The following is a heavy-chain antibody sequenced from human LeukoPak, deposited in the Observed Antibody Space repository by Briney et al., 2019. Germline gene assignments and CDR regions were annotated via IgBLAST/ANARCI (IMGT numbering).Heavy chain of an antibody. Sequence: ASVKVSCKASGYTFTGYYMHWVRQAPGQGLEWIGWINPNSGGTNYAQKFQGRVTMTRDTSISTAYMELSRLRSDDTAVYYCARDIGSTLLFDYWGQGTLVTVSS. CDR3: ARDIGSTLLFDY. J-gene: IGHJ4*02. CDR2: INPNSGGT. V-gene: IGHV1-2*02. CDR1: GYTFTGYY. D-gene: IGHD1-26*01.